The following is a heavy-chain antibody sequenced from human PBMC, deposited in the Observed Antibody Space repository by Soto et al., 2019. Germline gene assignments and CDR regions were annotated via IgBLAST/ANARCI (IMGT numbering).Heavy chain of an antibody. CDR2: IKSKTDGGTT. V-gene: IGHV3-15*07. CDR1: GFTFSNAW. Sequence: GXSLRLSCAASGFTFSNAWINWVLQAPGKGLEWVGRIKSKTDGGTTDYAEPVKGRFAISRDDSNNMVYLQMNSLKIEDTAVYYCTTDSYSTIIIVRFDYWGHGTLVTVSS. CDR3: TTDSYSTIIIVRFDY. J-gene: IGHJ4*01. D-gene: IGHD3-22*01.